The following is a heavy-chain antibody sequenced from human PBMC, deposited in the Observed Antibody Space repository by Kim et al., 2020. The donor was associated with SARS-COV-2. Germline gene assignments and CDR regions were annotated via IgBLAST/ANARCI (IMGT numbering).Heavy chain of an antibody. D-gene: IGHD2-8*01. V-gene: IGHV1-2*06. CDR3: ARGGDIVLMVYATYYYGMDV. J-gene: IGHJ6*02. CDR2: INPNSGGT. Sequence: ASVKVSCKASGYTFTGYYMHWVRQAPGQGLEWMGRINPNSGGTNYAQKFQGRVTMTRDTSISTAYMELSRLRSDDTAVYYCARGGDIVLMVYATYYYGMDVWGQGTTVTVSS. CDR1: GYTFTGYY.